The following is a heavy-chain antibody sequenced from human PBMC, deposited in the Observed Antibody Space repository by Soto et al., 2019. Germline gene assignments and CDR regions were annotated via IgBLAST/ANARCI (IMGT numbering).Heavy chain of an antibody. J-gene: IGHJ5*02. Sequence: LRLSCSASGFTFSEYSMHWVRQAPWKGLQYVSTISSDGDITYYADSVKGRFTISRDNSKNTLYLQMNSLRPEDTAVYYCVKVSTFYDILTGYYSTNFFDPWGQGTLVTVS. V-gene: IGHV3-64D*06. D-gene: IGHD3-9*01. CDR2: ISSDGDIT. CDR1: GFTFSEYS. CDR3: VKVSTFYDILTGYYSTNFFDP.